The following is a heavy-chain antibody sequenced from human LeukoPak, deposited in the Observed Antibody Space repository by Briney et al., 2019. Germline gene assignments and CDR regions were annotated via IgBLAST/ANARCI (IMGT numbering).Heavy chain of an antibody. V-gene: IGHV3-74*01. CDR1: GFTFTNYA. Sequence: GGSLRLSCAASGFTFTNYAMHWVRQAPGKGLVWVSRINTDGSTTTNADSVKGRFTISRDNAKHTLYLQMNSLRAEDTAVYYCASGGDAFDMWGRGTMVTVSS. J-gene: IGHJ3*02. CDR3: ASGGDAFDM. CDR2: INTDGSTT.